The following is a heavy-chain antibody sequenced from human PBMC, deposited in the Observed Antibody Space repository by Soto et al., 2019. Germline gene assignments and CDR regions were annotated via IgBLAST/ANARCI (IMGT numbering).Heavy chain of an antibody. Sequence: QVQLQESGPGLVKPSETLSLTCTVSGGYISGYYWSWIRQPPGKGLEWIGYIYYGGTTLYNPSLKSRVTISVDTSKNQFSLNLSSMTAADTAVYYCTRHDVVAVMRHGMSVWGQGTTVTVS. J-gene: IGHJ6*02. CDR2: IYYGGTT. V-gene: IGHV4-59*08. D-gene: IGHD2-15*01. CDR1: GGYISGYY. CDR3: TRHDVVAVMRHGMSV.